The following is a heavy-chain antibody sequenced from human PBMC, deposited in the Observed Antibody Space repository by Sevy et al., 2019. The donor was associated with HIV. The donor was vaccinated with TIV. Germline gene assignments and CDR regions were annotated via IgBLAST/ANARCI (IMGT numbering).Heavy chain of an antibody. CDR1: GFTFSSYG. V-gene: IGHV3-30*02. J-gene: IGHJ4*02. CDR3: AKDVEQLIVVVPAAMPDY. Sequence: GGSLRLSCAASGFTFSSYGMHWVRQAPGKGLEWVAFIRYDGSNKYYADSVKGRFTISRDNSKNTLYLQMNSLRVEDRAVYYCAKDVEQLIVVVPAAMPDYWGQGTLVTVSS. D-gene: IGHD2-2*01. CDR2: IRYDGSNK.